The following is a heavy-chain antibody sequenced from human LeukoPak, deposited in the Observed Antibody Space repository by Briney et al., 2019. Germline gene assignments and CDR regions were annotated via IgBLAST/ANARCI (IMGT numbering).Heavy chain of an antibody. V-gene: IGHV1-69*13. CDR1: GGTFSSYA. J-gene: IGHJ4*02. D-gene: IGHD6-13*01. CDR3: ASHIAAAAPVDY. Sequence: SVKVSCKASGGTFSSYAISWVRQAPGQGLEWMGVIIPIFGRAKYAQKFQGRVTITADESTSTAYMELSSLRSEDTAVYYCASHIAAAAPVDYWGQGTLVTVSS. CDR2: IIPIFGRA.